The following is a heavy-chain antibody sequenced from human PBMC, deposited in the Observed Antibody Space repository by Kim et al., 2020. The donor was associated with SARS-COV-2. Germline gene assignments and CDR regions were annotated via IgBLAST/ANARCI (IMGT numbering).Heavy chain of an antibody. CDR3: ARVRGYYGDYLSHGGEGFDY. V-gene: IGHV1-46*01. CDR2: INPSGGST. Sequence: ASVKVSCKASGYTFTSYDMHWVRQAPGQGLEWMGIINPSGGSTSYAQKFQGRVTMTRDTSTSTAYMELSSLRSEDTAVYYCARVRGYYGDYLSHGGEGFDYWGQGTLVTVSS. CDR1: GYTFTSYD. J-gene: IGHJ4*02. D-gene: IGHD4-17*01.